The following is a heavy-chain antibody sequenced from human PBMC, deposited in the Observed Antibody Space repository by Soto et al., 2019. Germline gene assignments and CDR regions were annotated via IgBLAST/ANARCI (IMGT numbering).Heavy chain of an antibody. Sequence: ASVKVSCKASGYSFTTSGITWVRQAPGQGLAWMGWINPKSGGTNYAQKFQDRVTMARDTSINTAYMELSRLRSDDTAMYYCAKAQFGSSTWYYYGMDVWGQGTTVTVSS. D-gene: IGHD6-13*01. CDR2: INPKSGGT. J-gene: IGHJ6*02. V-gene: IGHV1-2*02. CDR1: GYSFTTSG. CDR3: AKAQFGSSTWYYYGMDV.